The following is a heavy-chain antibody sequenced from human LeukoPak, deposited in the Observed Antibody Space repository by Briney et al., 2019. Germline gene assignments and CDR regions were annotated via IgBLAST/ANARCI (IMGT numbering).Heavy chain of an antibody. CDR2: ISSSSSYI. Sequence: PGGSLRLSCAASGFTFSSYSMNWVRQAPGKGLEWVSSISSSSSYIYYADSVKGRVTISRDNAKNSLYLQMNSLRAEDTAVYYCARGSSTSHYYYMDVWGKGTTVTVSS. V-gene: IGHV3-21*01. J-gene: IGHJ6*03. CDR3: ARGSSTSHYYYMDV. CDR1: GFTFSSYS. D-gene: IGHD2-2*01.